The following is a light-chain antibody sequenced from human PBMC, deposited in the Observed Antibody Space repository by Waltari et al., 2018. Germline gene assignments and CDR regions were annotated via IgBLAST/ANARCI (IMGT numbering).Light chain of an antibody. Sequence: EIGLTQSPGTLSLSPGERATLYCRASQTVRTTYLAWYQQKPGQAPTLLIYGASSRATGIPDRFSGSGSGTDFSLTISSLEPEDFAVYYCQQYDISPLTFGGGTKVEIK. CDR2: GAS. V-gene: IGKV3-20*01. CDR1: QTVRTTY. CDR3: QQYDISPLT. J-gene: IGKJ4*01.